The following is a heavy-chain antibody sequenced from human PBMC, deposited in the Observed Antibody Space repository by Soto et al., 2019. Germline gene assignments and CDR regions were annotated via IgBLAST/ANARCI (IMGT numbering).Heavy chain of an antibody. CDR1: GGSISSYY. CDR3: ARSSSPTYYFDY. Sequence: SETLSLTCTVSGGSISSYYWSWIRQPPGKGLEWIGYIYYSGSTNYNPSLKSRVTISVDTSKNQFSLKLSPVTAADTAVYYCARSSSPTYYFDYWGQGTLVTVSS. CDR2: IYYSGST. J-gene: IGHJ4*02. D-gene: IGHD6-6*01. V-gene: IGHV4-59*01.